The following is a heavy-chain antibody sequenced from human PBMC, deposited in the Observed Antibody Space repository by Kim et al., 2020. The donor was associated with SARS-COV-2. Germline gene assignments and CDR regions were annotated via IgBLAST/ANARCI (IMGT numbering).Heavy chain of an antibody. CDR1: GFTFSSYS. V-gene: IGHV3-21*01. D-gene: IGHD6-13*01. CDR2: ISSSSSYI. J-gene: IGHJ6*02. Sequence: GGSLRLSCAASGFTFSSYSMNWVRQAPGKGLEWVSSISSSSSYIYYADSVKGRFTISRDNAKNSLYLQMNSLRAEDTAVYYCARDGKQLVQGYYGMDVWGQGTTVTVSS. CDR3: ARDGKQLVQGYYGMDV.